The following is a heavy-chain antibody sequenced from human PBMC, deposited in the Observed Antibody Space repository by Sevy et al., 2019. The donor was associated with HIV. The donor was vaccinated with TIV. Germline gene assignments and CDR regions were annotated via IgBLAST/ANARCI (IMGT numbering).Heavy chain of an antibody. D-gene: IGHD4-17*01. CDR3: AKDNALTTLWVNNWFES. V-gene: IGHV3-30*18. Sequence: GGSLRLSCAASGFTFSSYGMHWVRQAPGKGLEWVAVITYDGSNQYYTDSVKGRFTISRDDSKNTLYLQMNSLRAEDTAVYYCAKDNALTTLWVNNWFESWGQGTLVTVSS. CDR2: ITYDGSNQ. J-gene: IGHJ5*01. CDR1: GFTFSSYG.